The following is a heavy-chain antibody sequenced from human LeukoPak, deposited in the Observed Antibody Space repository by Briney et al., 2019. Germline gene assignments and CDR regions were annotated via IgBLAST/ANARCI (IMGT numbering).Heavy chain of an antibody. CDR2: IWHDGSIE. V-gene: IGHV3-33*03. CDR1: GFTFSRYG. CDR3: AKADEMNMDY. D-gene: IGHD2/OR15-2a*01. J-gene: IGHJ4*02. Sequence: GRSLRLSCAASGFTFSRYGMHWVRPAQGKGLEWVAVIWHDGSIEYYADSVKGRFTIFKDNSKNTLYLQMNSLRAEDTAVYYCAKADEMNMDYWGQGTLVTVSS.